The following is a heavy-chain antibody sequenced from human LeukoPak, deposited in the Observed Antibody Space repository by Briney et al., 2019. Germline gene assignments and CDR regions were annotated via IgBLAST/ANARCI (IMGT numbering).Heavy chain of an antibody. CDR2: ISSSSSYI. Sequence: GGSLRLSCAASGFTFSSYSMNWVRQAPGKGLEWVSSISSSSSYIYYADSVKGRFTISRDNAKNSLYLRMNSLRAEGTAVYYCARAYAGYSSGCSLYWGQGTLVTVSS. V-gene: IGHV3-21*01. J-gene: IGHJ4*02. D-gene: IGHD6-19*01. CDR1: GFTFSSYS. CDR3: ARAYAGYSSGCSLY.